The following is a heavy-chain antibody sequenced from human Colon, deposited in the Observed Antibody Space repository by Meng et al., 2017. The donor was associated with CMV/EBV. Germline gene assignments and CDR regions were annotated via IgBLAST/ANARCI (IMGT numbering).Heavy chain of an antibody. CDR1: GYTFSDYY. Sequence: VQLRRSGAGVTEPGASVKVSCKTSGYTFSDYYMHWVRQAPGQGLEWMGWIRSDGSATNYAQKFRGRVTMTRDASVSTAYMELSGLTSDDTAVYFCVRSSGWSLFDYWGPGALVTVSS. V-gene: IGHV1-2*02. D-gene: IGHD6-19*01. CDR2: IRSDGSAT. J-gene: IGHJ4*02. CDR3: VRSSGWSLFDY.